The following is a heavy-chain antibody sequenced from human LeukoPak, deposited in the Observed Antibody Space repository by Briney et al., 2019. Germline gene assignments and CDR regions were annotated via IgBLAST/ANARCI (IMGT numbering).Heavy chain of an antibody. CDR3: ARGSPSTAAVPAS. D-gene: IGHD6-13*01. Sequence: PSETLSLTCTVSGGSISGYYWSWIRQPAGKGLEWIGRVYSSGSTNYNPSFESRVTMSVDTSKNQISLRLSSVTAADTAVYHCARGSPSTAAVPASWGQGTLVTVSS. J-gene: IGHJ5*02. CDR2: VYSSGST. CDR1: GGSISGYY. V-gene: IGHV4-4*07.